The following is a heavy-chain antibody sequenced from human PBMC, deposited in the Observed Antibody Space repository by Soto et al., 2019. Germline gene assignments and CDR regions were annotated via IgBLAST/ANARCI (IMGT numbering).Heavy chain of an antibody. J-gene: IGHJ5*02. Sequence: QVQLQESGPGLVKPSQTLSLTCTVSGGSISSGGYYWSWIRQHPGKGLEWIGYIYYSGSTYYNPSLKSRVTIAVDPSKNQFSLKLSSVTAADPAVYYCARDRYIAAPQGWFDPWGQGTLVTVSS. CDR2: IYYSGST. CDR3: ARDRYIAAPQGWFDP. D-gene: IGHD6-6*01. CDR1: GGSISSGGYY. V-gene: IGHV4-31*03.